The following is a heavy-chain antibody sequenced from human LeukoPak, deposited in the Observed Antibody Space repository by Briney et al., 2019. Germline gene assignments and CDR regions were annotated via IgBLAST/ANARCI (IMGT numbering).Heavy chain of an antibody. Sequence: GGSLRLSCAASGFTFSSYGMHWVRQAPGKGLEWVAVIWYDGSNKYYADSVKGRFTISRDDSKNTLYLQMNSLRAEDTVVYYCAKDIRLSYVGDDYWGQGTLVTVSS. V-gene: IGHV3-33*06. J-gene: IGHJ4*02. CDR1: GFTFSSYG. D-gene: IGHD3-10*02. CDR2: IWYDGSNK. CDR3: AKDIRLSYVGDDY.